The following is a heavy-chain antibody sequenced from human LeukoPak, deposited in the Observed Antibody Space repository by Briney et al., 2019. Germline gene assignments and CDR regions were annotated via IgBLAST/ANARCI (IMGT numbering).Heavy chain of an antibody. J-gene: IGHJ5*02. CDR1: GGSIFTDDIY. D-gene: IGHD3-10*01. CDR2: IYYSGST. Sequence: PSETLSLTCTVSGGSIFTDDIYWSWIRQPPGRGLEWIGYIYYSGSTYYNPSFKSRVTILLDTSENHFSLKLTSVTAADTAVYYCARESMVRGDSNWFDPWGQGTLVTVSS. V-gene: IGHV4-30-4*01. CDR3: ARESMVRGDSNWFDP.